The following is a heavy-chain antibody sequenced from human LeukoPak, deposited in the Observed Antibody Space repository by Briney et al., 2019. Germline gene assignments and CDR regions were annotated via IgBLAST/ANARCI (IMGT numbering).Heavy chain of an antibody. CDR3: ARDQYQLRSYYYGMDV. CDR2: INQDGSAK. V-gene: IGHV3-7*04. Sequence: PGGSLRLSCAASGFTLSNYWVTWVRQAPGKGLEWVANINQDGSAKYYVDSVKGRFTISRDNAENSLYLQMNSLRAEDAAVYYCARDQYQLRSYYYGMDVWGQGTTVTVSS. J-gene: IGHJ6*02. CDR1: GFTLSNYW. D-gene: IGHD2-2*01.